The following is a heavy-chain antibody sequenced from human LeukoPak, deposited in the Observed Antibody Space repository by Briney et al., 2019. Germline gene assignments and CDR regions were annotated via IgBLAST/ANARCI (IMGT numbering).Heavy chain of an antibody. CDR3: ARRAGAYSHPYDY. CDR1: GFTVSSNS. D-gene: IGHD4/OR15-4a*01. Sequence: GGSLRLSCTVSGFTVSSNSMSWVRQARGKGLECVSFIYSDNTHYSDSVKGRFTISRDNSKNTLYLQMNSLRAEATAVYYCARRAGAYSHPYDYWGQGTLVTVSS. CDR2: IYSDNT. J-gene: IGHJ4*02. V-gene: IGHV3-53*01.